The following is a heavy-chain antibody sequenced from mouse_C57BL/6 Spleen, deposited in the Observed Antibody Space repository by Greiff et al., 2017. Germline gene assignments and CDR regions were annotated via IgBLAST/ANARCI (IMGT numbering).Heavy chain of an antibody. CDR2: IYPGSGST. D-gene: IGHD3-2*02. CDR1: GYTFTSYW. CDR3: ARGQLRLGAWCAY. Sequence: QVQLQQPGAELVKPGASVKMSCKASGYTFTSYWITWVKQRPGQGLEWIGDIYPGSGSTNYNEKFKSKATLTVDTSSSTAYMQLSSLTSEDAAVYYCARGQLRLGAWCAYWGQGTLVTVSA. J-gene: IGHJ3*01. V-gene: IGHV1-55*01.